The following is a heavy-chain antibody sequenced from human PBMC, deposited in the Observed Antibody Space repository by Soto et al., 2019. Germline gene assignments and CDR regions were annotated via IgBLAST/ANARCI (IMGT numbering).Heavy chain of an antibody. Sequence: QVQLVQSGAEIKKPGASMNISCKASGYTFTSHHMHWVRQVPGEGLEWMGMINPRGGSTNYPQKFQGKLTMTTDTPTSTVYMELGGMGSGDTAVYYFCSLVYGQSYWGQGALVCVSS. V-gene: IGHV1-46*03. D-gene: IGHD3-10*01. J-gene: IGHJ4*02. CDR3: CSLVYGQSY. CDR2: INPRGGST. CDR1: GYTFTSHH.